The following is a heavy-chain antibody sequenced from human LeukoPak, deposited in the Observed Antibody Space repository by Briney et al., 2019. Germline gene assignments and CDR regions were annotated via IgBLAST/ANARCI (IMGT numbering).Heavy chain of an antibody. CDR2: ISSSSSYI. J-gene: IGHJ5*02. CDR3: ARVGKSGWDFDH. V-gene: IGHV3-21*01. Sequence: PGGSLRLSWAAAGFTFSSYSMNWVRQAPEGGLEWVSSISSSSSYIYYADSVKGRFTISRDNAKNSLYLQMSSLRAEDTAFYYCARVGKSGWDFDHWGQGTLVTVSS. D-gene: IGHD6-19*01. CDR1: GFTFSSYS.